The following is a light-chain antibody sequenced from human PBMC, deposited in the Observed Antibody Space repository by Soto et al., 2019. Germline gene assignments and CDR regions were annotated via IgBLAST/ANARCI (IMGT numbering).Light chain of an antibody. CDR1: NSNVGNYIF. J-gene: IGLJ3*02. CDR2: EGS. Sequence: QSVLTQPASVSGSPGQSITISCTGTNSNVGNYIFVSWYQQYPGKAPKLMIYEGSKRPSGVSNRFSGSKSGNTASLTISGLQAEDEADYYCCSYAGSSTWVFGGGTKLTVL. V-gene: IGLV2-23*01. CDR3: CSYAGSSTWV.